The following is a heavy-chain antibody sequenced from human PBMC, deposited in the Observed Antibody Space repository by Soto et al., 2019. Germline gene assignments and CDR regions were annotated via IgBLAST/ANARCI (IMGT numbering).Heavy chain of an antibody. CDR2: IYHSGST. J-gene: IGHJ4*02. CDR1: GGSISSGGYS. D-gene: IGHD1-26*01. V-gene: IGHV4-30-2*01. Sequence: QLQLQESGSGLVKPSQTLSLTCAVSGGSISSGGYSWSWIRQPPGKGLEWIGYIYHSGSTYYNPSLXRXAXIXXDRSKTQFSLTLSSVPAADTAVYYCAAGGALPRYYWCQGTLVTVSS. CDR3: AAGGALPRYY.